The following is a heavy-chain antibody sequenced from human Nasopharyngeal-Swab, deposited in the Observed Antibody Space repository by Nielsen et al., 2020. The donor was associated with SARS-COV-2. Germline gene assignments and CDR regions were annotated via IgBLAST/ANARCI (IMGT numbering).Heavy chain of an antibody. V-gene: IGHV1-69*06. Sequence: CVRHAPGLGLEWMGGIIPIFGTANYAQKFQGRVTITADKSTSTAYMELSSLRSEDTAVYYCAREGRGSGYYYYMDVWGKGTTVTVSS. CDR3: AREGRGSGYYYYMDV. D-gene: IGHD3-10*01. J-gene: IGHJ6*03. CDR2: IIPIFGTA.